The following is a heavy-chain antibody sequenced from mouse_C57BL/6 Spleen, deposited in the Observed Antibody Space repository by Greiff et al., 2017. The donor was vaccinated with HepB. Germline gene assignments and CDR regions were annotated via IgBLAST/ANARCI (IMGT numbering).Heavy chain of an antibody. CDR2: IDPSDSYT. V-gene: IGHV1-59*01. J-gene: IGHJ3*01. CDR3: ARGDMGYDERAWFAY. Sequence: QVQLKQPGAELVRPGTSVKLSCKASGYTFTSYWMHWVKQRPGQGLEWIGVIDPSDSYTNYNQKFKGKATLTVDTSSSTAYMQLSSLTSEDSAVYYCARGDMGYDERAWFAYWGQGTLVTVSA. D-gene: IGHD2-2*01. CDR1: GYTFTSYW.